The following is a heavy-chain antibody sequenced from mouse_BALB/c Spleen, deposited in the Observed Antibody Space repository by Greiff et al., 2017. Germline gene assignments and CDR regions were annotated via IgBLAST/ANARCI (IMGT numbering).Heavy chain of an antibody. V-gene: IGHV3-8*02. D-gene: IGHD4-1*01. J-gene: IGHJ1*01. Sequence: VQLKESGPSLVKPSQTLSLTCSVTGDSITSGYWNWVRKFPGNKLEYMGYISYSGSTYYNPSLKSRISITRDTSKNQYYLQLNSVTTEDTATYYCASHWVVRGYFDVWGAGTTVTVSS. CDR3: ASHWVVRGYFDV. CDR1: GDSITSGY. CDR2: ISYSGST.